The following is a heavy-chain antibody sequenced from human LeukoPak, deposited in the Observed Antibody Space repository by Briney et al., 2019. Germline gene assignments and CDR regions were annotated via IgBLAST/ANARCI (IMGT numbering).Heavy chain of an antibody. V-gene: IGHV4-4*07. Sequence: PSETLSLTCTVSGGSISSYYWSWIRQPAGKGLEWIGRIYTSGSTNYNPSLKSRVTISVDTSKNQFSLKLTSVIAADTAVYYCARQELGFAFDIWGQGTMVTVSS. D-gene: IGHD3-16*01. CDR3: ARQELGFAFDI. CDR2: IYTSGST. J-gene: IGHJ3*02. CDR1: GGSISSYY.